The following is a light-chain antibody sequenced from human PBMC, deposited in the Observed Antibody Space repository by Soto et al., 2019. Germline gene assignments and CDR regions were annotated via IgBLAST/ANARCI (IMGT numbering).Light chain of an antibody. CDR3: QHYGSSPPIT. V-gene: IGKV3D-20*01. J-gene: IGKJ5*01. CDR1: QSVSSSY. CDR2: DAS. Sequence: EIVLTQSPATLSLSPGERATLSCGASQSVSSSYLAWYQQKPGLAPRLLLYDASSRATGIPDRFSGSGSGTDFTLTISRLEPEDFAVYYCQHYGSSPPITFGQGTRLVIK.